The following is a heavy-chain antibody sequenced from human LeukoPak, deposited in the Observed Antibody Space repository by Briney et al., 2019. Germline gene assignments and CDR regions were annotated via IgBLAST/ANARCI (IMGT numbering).Heavy chain of an antibody. D-gene: IGHD6-13*01. Sequence: PSETLSLTCTVSGGSISSYYWSWIRQPPGKGLEWIGYIYYSGSTNYNPSLKSRVTISVDTSKNQFSLKLSSVTAADTAVYYCARRGYSNSWYWEHYFDYWGQGTLVTVSS. CDR2: IYYSGST. CDR1: GGSISSYY. J-gene: IGHJ4*02. V-gene: IGHV4-59*01. CDR3: ARRGYSNSWYWEHYFDY.